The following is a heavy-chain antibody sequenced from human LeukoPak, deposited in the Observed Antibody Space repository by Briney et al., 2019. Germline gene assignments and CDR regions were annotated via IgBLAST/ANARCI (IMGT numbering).Heavy chain of an antibody. CDR3: VSLACFGGSADY. V-gene: IGHV3-48*01. Sequence: PGGSLRLSCAASGFTFSSYSMNWVRQAPGKELEWVSYISSSSSTLYYAYSVKGRFSITRDNTKNSLYLQMNSLRAEDTGVHYCVSLACFGGSADYWGQGTLVTVSS. CDR1: GFTFSSYS. D-gene: IGHD2-21*01. J-gene: IGHJ4*02. CDR2: ISSSSSTL.